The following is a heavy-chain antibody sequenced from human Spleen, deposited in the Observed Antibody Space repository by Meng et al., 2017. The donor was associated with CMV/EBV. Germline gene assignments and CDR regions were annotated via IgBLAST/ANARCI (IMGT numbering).Heavy chain of an antibody. CDR3: ARGVQNQWEQLF. Sequence: GESLKISCAASGFTFSSYSMNWVRQAPGKGLEWVSSISSSSSYIYYADSVKGRFTISRDNAKSSLYLQMNSLRADDTAVYYCARGVQNQWEQLFWGQGTLVTVSS. D-gene: IGHD1-26*01. CDR1: GFTFSSYS. CDR2: ISSSSSYI. V-gene: IGHV3-21*01. J-gene: IGHJ4*02.